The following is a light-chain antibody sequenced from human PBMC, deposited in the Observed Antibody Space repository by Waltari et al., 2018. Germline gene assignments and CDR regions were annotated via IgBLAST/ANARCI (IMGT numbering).Light chain of an antibody. V-gene: IGKV1-39*01. J-gene: IGKJ4*01. CDR1: ENVNNY. Sequence: DIQMTQSPSPLSASVGDRVTITCRASENVNNYLNWYQQKPGKAPQLLIYKASTLQSGVPSRFSGSGSGTDYTFTISSLQSEDVATYYCQHGYGTPLTFGGGTKVEIK. CDR3: QHGYGTPLT. CDR2: KAS.